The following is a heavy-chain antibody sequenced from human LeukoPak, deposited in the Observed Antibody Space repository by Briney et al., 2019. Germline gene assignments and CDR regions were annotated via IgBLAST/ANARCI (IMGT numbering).Heavy chain of an antibody. CDR2: IYYSGST. CDR3: ARDGKYSSSWYGFDY. Sequence: SETLSLTCAVSGGSISTSSYYWGWIRQPPGKGLECIGNIYYSGSTYYNPSLKSRVTISVDKSKNQFSLNLSSVTAADTAVYYCARDGKYSSSWYGFDYWGQGTLVTVSS. CDR1: GGSISTSSYY. D-gene: IGHD6-13*01. J-gene: IGHJ4*02. V-gene: IGHV4-39*07.